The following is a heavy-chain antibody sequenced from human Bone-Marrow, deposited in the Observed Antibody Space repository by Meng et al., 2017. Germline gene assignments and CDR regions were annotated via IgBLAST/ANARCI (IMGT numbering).Heavy chain of an antibody. CDR2: INPNSGGT. CDR3: ARVQLGISDDY. J-gene: IGHJ4*02. CDR1: AYTFTGYY. V-gene: IGHV1-2*02. D-gene: IGHD7-27*01. Sequence: VQLGQSGAEVRKPGTSVKVSCKASAYTFTGYYMHWVRQAPGQGLEWMGWINPNSGGTNYAQKFQGRGTMTRDTSISKAYMELSRLRSDDTAVYYCARVQLGISDDYWGQGTLVTVSS.